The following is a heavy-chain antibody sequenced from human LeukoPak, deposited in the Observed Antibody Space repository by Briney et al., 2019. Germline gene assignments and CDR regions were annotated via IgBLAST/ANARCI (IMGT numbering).Heavy chain of an antibody. V-gene: IGHV1-8*01. CDR3: AKVGLGNTAIHI. CDR2: MNFNSGNT. J-gene: IGHJ3*02. Sequence: VASVKVCCKASGYTFPNYDINWVRRATGPGLEWMGWMNFNSGNTGYAKKFQGRVTMTRNTAISTIYMELSSLKSEDTAIYYCAKVGLGNTAIHIWGQGTMVTVSS. D-gene: IGHD5-18*01. CDR1: GYTFPNYD.